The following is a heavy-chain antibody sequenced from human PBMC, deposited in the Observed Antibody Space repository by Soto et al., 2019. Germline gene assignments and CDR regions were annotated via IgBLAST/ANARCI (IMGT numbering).Heavy chain of an antibody. CDR1: GFTFSSYS. Sequence: VRLSCAASGFTFSSYSMNWVRQAPGKGLEWVSSISSSSSYIYYADSVKGRFTISRKNANNSLYLQIKTLRDEDTAVYYCARSQAEEYYSGGSCGSRELGYGMDFWGQGTTVTVSS. CDR3: ARSQAEEYYSGGSCGSRELGYGMDF. D-gene: IGHD2-15*01. V-gene: IGHV3-21*01. CDR2: ISSSSSYI. J-gene: IGHJ6*02.